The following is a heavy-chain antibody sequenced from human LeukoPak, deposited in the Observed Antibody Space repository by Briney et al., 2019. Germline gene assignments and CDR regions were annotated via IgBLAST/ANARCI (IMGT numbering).Heavy chain of an antibody. V-gene: IGHV3-9*01. D-gene: IGHD2-15*01. Sequence: GRSLRLSCAASGFTLDDYAMHWVRQAPGKGLEWVSGISWNSGTIAYADSMEGRFTISRDNAKNSLYLQMNSLRVEDTALYYCAKGTTGYCSGGSCRPTLGYYFDYWGQGTLVTVSS. CDR2: ISWNSGTI. J-gene: IGHJ4*02. CDR3: AKGTTGYCSGGSCRPTLGYYFDY. CDR1: GFTLDDYA.